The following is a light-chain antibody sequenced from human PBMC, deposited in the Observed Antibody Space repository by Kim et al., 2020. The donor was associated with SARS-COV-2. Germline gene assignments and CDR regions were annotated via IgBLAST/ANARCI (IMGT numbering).Light chain of an antibody. CDR1: QDIRNY. J-gene: IGKJ1*01. CDR3: QKCDSAPWT. CDR2: ATS. V-gene: IGKV1-27*01. Sequence: ASVGNRITSTCRASQDIRNYLAWFQLKPGKARKLLIYATSALQPGVPSRFSGSGSGTDFTLTVTSLQPEDVATYYCQKCDSAPWTFGQGTKVDIK.